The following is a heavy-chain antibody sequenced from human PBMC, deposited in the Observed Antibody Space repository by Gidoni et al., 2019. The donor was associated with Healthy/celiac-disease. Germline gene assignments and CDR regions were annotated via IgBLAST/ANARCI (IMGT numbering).Heavy chain of an antibody. CDR1: GGTFSSYT. Sequence: QVQLVQSGAEVQKPGSSVKVSCKASGGTFSSYTISWLRQAHGQGLEWMGRIIPILGIANYAQNFQGRVTITADKSTSTAYMELSSLRSEDTAVYYCARESADYDILTGPYWYFDLWGRGTLVTVSS. D-gene: IGHD3-9*01. CDR2: IIPILGIA. CDR3: ARESADYDILTGPYWYFDL. V-gene: IGHV1-69*08. J-gene: IGHJ2*01.